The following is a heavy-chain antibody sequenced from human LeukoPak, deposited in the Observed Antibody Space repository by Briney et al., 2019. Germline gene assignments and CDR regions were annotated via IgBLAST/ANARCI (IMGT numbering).Heavy chain of an antibody. V-gene: IGHV1-18*01. Sequence: ASVKVSCKASGYTFTSYGIGWVRQAPGQGLEWMGWISAYNGNTNYAQKLQGRVTMTTATSTSTAYMELRSLRSDDTAVYYCARDLRRDIAVAGTTIDYWGQGTLVTVSS. J-gene: IGHJ4*02. CDR3: ARDLRRDIAVAGTTIDY. CDR2: ISAYNGNT. CDR1: GYTFTSYG. D-gene: IGHD6-19*01.